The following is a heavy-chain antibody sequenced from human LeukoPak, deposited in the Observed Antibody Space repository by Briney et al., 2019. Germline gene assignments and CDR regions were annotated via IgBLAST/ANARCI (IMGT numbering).Heavy chain of an antibody. Sequence: SETLSLTCAVSGGSISSYYWSWIRQPAGKGLEWIGRIYTSGSTNYNPSLKSRVTMSVDTSKNQFSLKLSSVTAADTAVYYCARDTYYYGSGSYWFDPWGQGTLVTVSS. V-gene: IGHV4-4*07. D-gene: IGHD3-10*01. CDR2: IYTSGST. CDR3: ARDTYYYGSGSYWFDP. CDR1: GGSISSYY. J-gene: IGHJ5*02.